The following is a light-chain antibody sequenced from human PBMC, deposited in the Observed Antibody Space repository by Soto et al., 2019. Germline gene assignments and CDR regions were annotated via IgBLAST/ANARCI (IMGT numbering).Light chain of an antibody. J-gene: IGLJ3*02. CDR3: CSYAGFYTLV. V-gene: IGLV2-11*01. CDR1: SNDVGDYNY. CDR2: DVS. Sequence: QSALTQPRSVSGSPGQSVTISCTGTSNDVGDYNYVSWYQHHPGKAPKLMIYDVSKRPSGVPDRFSGSKSGNTASLTISGLQAEDEADYYCCSYAGFYTLVFGGGTKVTVL.